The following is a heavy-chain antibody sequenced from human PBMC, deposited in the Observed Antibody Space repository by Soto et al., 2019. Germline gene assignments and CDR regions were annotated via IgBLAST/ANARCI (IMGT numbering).Heavy chain of an antibody. Sequence: ASVKVSCKASGYTFTSYYMHWVRQAPGQGLEWMAMINPSGGRTKYAQIFQGRVTLTRDTSTGTVDMELSSVTAADTAVYYCASQRGYSYGQPLFDYWGQGTLVTVSS. J-gene: IGHJ4*02. V-gene: IGHV1-46*01. CDR2: INPSGGRT. D-gene: IGHD5-18*01. CDR3: ASQRGYSYGQPLFDY. CDR1: GYTFTSYY.